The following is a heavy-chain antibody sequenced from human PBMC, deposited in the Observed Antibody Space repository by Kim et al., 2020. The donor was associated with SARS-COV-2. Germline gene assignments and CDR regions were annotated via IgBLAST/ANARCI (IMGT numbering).Heavy chain of an antibody. Sequence: KSRVTISVDTSKNQFSLKLSSVTAADTAVYYCARRGITMVRGVIHNWFDPWGQGTLVTVSS. D-gene: IGHD3-10*01. V-gene: IGHV4-59*08. CDR3: ARRGITMVRGVIHNWFDP. J-gene: IGHJ5*02.